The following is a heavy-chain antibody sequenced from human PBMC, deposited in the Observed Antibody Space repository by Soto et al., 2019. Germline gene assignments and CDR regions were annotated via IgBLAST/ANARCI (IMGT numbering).Heavy chain of an antibody. Sequence: SETLSLTCTVSGGSISSSSYYWGWIRQPPGKGLEWIGSIYYSGSTYYNPSLKSRVTISVDTSKNQFSLKLSSVTAADTAVYYCASHGGIQLWYYYYYGMDVWGQGTTVTVSS. CDR3: ASHGGIQLWYYYYYGMDV. CDR1: GGSISSSSYY. D-gene: IGHD5-18*01. V-gene: IGHV4-39*01. CDR2: IYYSGST. J-gene: IGHJ6*02.